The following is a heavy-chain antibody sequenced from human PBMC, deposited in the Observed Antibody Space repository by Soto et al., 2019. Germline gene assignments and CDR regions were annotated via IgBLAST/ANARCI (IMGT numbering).Heavy chain of an antibody. CDR3: SVLGKGQLGGY. J-gene: IGHJ4*01. Sequence: SETLSLTCTVSGGSISSSSYYWGWIRQPPGKGLEWIGSIYYSGSTYYNPSLKSRVTISVDTSKNQFSLKLSSVTAADTAVYYRSVLGKGQLGGYWGQGNLVTGSS. V-gene: IGHV4-39*01. CDR1: GGSISSSSYY. CDR2: IYYSGST. D-gene: IGHD6-6*01.